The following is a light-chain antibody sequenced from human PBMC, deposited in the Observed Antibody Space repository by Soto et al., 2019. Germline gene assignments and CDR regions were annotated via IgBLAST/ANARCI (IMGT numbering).Light chain of an antibody. CDR2: STN. CDR3: LLYMGSGVSV. CDR1: SGSVSTSYY. Sequence: QAVVTQEPSFSVSPGGTVTLTCGLSSGSVSTSYYPSWYQQTPGQAPRTLIYSTNIRSSGVPDRFSDSILGNKAALTITGAQADDESEYYCLLYMGSGVSVFGGGTKLTVL. V-gene: IGLV8-61*01. J-gene: IGLJ3*02.